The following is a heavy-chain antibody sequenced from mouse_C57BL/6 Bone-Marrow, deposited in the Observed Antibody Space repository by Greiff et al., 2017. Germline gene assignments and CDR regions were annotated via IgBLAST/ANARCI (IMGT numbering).Heavy chain of an antibody. V-gene: IGHV1-74*01. CDR3: TIGSSGAGAMDY. CDR2: IHPSDSDT. CDR1: GYTFTSYW. J-gene: IGHJ4*01. D-gene: IGHD3-2*02. Sequence: QVQLQQPGAELVKPGASVKVSCKASGYTFTSYWMHWVKQRPGQGLEWIGRIHPSDSDTNYTQQFKGKATLTVDKSSSTAYMQLSSLTSEDSAVYCCTIGSSGAGAMDYWGQGTSVTVSS.